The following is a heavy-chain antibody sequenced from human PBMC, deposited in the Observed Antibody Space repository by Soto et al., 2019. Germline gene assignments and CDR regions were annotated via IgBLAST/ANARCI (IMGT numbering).Heavy chain of an antibody. J-gene: IGHJ4*02. CDR3: ARAYGYYFDY. D-gene: IGHD3-10*01. Sequence: SETLSLTCTVSGGSISSYSWSWIRQPPGKGLEWIGYIYHSGSTYYNPSLKSRVTISVDTSKNQFSLKLSSVTAADTAVYYCARAYGYYFDYWGQGTLVTVSS. CDR1: GGSISSYS. CDR2: IYHSGST. V-gene: IGHV4-59*01.